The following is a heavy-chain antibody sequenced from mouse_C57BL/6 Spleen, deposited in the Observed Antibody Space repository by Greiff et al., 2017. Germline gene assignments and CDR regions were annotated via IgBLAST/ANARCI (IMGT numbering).Heavy chain of an antibody. D-gene: IGHD2-1*01. CDR3: ARTIYYGNYTSYAMDY. Sequence: QVQLKESGAELVKPGASVKLSCKASGYTFTSYWMHWVKQRPGQGLEWIGMIHPNSGSTNYNEKFKSKATLTVDKSSSTAYMQLSSLTSEDSAVYYCARTIYYGNYTSYAMDYWGQGTSVTVSS. J-gene: IGHJ4*01. V-gene: IGHV1-64*01. CDR2: IHPNSGST. CDR1: GYTFTSYW.